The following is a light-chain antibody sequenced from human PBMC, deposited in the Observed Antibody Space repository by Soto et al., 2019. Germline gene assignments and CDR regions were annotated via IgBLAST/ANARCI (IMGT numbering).Light chain of an antibody. Sequence: QSALTQPASVSGSPGQSITISCTGTSSDVGSYNLVSWYKQHPGKAPKLIIYEGSKRPSGVSNRFSGSKSGNTASLTISGLQAEDQADYYCCSYAGSSTAVVFGGGTKLTGL. V-gene: IGLV2-23*01. J-gene: IGLJ2*01. CDR1: SSDVGSYNL. CDR3: CSYAGSSTAVV. CDR2: EGS.